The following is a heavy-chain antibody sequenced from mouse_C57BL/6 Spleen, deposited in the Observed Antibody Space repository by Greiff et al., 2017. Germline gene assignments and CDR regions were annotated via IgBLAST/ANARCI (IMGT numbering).Heavy chain of an antibody. Sequence: QVQLQQPGAELVMPGASVKLSCKASGYTFTSYWMHWVKQRPGQGLEWIGEIDPSDSYTNYNQKFKGKSTLTVDKSSSTAYMQLSSLTSEDSAVYYCARSVDLLYVWGTGTTVTVSS. J-gene: IGHJ1*03. CDR2: IDPSDSYT. CDR1: GYTFTSYW. CDR3: ARSVDLLYV. D-gene: IGHD2-1*01. V-gene: IGHV1-69*01.